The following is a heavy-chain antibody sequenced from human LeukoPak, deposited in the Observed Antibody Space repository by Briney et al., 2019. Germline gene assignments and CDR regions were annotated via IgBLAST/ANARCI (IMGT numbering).Heavy chain of an antibody. CDR2: VYYSGRT. CDR3: ARDGGSSVLRYFDWLTPFFDY. Sequence: SETLSLTCTVSGGSLSSSSYYWGWIRQPPGKELQWIASVYYSGRTNYSPSLKSRVTISVDTSKNQFSLKLSSVTAADTAVYYCARDGGSSVLRYFDWLTPFFDYWGQGTLVTVSS. V-gene: IGHV4-39*07. D-gene: IGHD3-9*01. J-gene: IGHJ4*02. CDR1: GGSLSSSSYY.